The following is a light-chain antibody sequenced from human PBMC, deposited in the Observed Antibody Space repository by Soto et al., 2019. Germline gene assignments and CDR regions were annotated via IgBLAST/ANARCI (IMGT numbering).Light chain of an antibody. J-gene: IGKJ2*01. CDR1: QRGNSNY. V-gene: IGKV3-20*01. CDR3: QQYCCSPRD. CDR2: VTS. Sequence: EIVLTQSPGTLSLSPGERATLSCRASQRGNSNYLAWYQHNPGQAPRRLIYVTSSRATGIPARFSGSGSATDLTLTIASLEPEGSAVFYWQQYCCSPRDVGQRTNLEIK.